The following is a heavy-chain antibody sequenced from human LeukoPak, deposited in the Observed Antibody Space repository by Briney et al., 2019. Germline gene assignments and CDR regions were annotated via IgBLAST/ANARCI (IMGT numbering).Heavy chain of an antibody. CDR1: GGTFSSYA. J-gene: IGHJ4*02. CDR3: ARDRSSSWSPYYFDY. CDR2: IIPIFGTA. V-gene: IGHV1-69*05. D-gene: IGHD6-13*01. Sequence: GSSVKVSCKASGGTFSSYAISWVRQAPGQGLEWMGGIIPIFGTANYAQKFQGRVTITTDESTSTAYMELSSLRSEDTAVYYCARDRSSSWSPYYFDYWGQGTLVTVSS.